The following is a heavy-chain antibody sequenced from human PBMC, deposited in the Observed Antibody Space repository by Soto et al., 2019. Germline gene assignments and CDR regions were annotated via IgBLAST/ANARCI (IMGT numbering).Heavy chain of an antibody. CDR1: GGTFSSYA. D-gene: IGHD3-10*01. Sequence: SVKVSCKASGGTFSSYAISWVRQAPGQGLEWMGGIIPIFGTANYAQKFQGRVTVTADESTSTAYMELSSLRSEDTAVYYCARDRANYYGSGTYGMDVWGQGTTVTVSS. J-gene: IGHJ6*02. V-gene: IGHV1-69*13. CDR3: ARDRANYYGSGTYGMDV. CDR2: IIPIFGTA.